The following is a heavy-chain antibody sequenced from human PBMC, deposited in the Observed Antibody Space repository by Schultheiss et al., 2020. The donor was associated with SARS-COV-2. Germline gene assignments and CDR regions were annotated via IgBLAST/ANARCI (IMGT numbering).Heavy chain of an antibody. V-gene: IGHV4-59*12. CDR1: GGSISSYY. Sequence: SETLSLTCTVSGGSISSYYWSWIRQPPGKGLEWIGYIYYSGSTNYNPSLKSRVTISVDTSKNQFSLKVTSVTVADTAVYYCARSRAYGDFDFDYWGQGTLVTVSS. CDR3: ARSRAYGDFDFDY. CDR2: IYYSGST. D-gene: IGHD4-17*01. J-gene: IGHJ4*02.